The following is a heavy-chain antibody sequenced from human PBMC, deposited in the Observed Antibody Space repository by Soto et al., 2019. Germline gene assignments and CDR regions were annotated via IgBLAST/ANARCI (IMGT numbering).Heavy chain of an antibody. V-gene: IGHV3-23*01. D-gene: IGHD1-26*01. CDR1: GFTFSSYA. CDR2: ISGSGGST. CDR3: AKDRGWELPSDWFDP. J-gene: IGHJ5*02. Sequence: EVQLLESGGGLVQPGGSLRLSCAASGFTFSSYAMSWVRQAPGKGLEWVSAISGSGGSTYYADSVKGRFTISRDNSTNTLYLQMTSLRAEDTAVYYCAKDRGWELPSDWFDPWGQGTLVTVSS.